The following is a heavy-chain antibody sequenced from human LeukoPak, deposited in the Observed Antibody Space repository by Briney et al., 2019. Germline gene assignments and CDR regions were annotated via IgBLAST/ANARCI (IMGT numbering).Heavy chain of an antibody. J-gene: IGHJ4*02. D-gene: IGHD6-13*01. Sequence: SVKVSCKASGGTFSSYAISWVRQAPGQGLEWMGRVILIFGTANYAQKFQGRVTITTDESTSTAYMELSSLRSEDTAVYYCAAFLIAAAGTFDYWGQGTLVTVSS. CDR1: GGTFSSYA. CDR2: VILIFGTA. V-gene: IGHV1-69*05. CDR3: AAFLIAAAGTFDY.